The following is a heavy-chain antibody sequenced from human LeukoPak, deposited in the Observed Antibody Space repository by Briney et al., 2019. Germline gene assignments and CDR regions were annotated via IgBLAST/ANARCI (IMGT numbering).Heavy chain of an antibody. CDR1: GSTVSSNH. Sequence: GRSQTRSCAAPGSTVSSNHMSWVRQPPGKGLEWVSVIYSGGNTHYADSVKGRFTISRDNSKNTLYLQMNSLRAEDTAVYYCARGIAVAGIVGVFDYWGQGILVTVSS. D-gene: IGHD6-13*01. CDR3: ARGIAVAGIVGVFDY. V-gene: IGHV3-66*01. J-gene: IGHJ4*02. CDR2: IYSGGNT.